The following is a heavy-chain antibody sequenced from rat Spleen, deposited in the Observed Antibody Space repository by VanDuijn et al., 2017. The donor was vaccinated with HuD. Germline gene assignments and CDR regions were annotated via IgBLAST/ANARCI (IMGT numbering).Heavy chain of an antibody. D-gene: IGHD1-4*01. CDR3: ARQSYPSREDA. Sequence: EVQLVESGGGLVQPGRSLKLSCAASGFTFNRYWMYWVRQAPGKGLEWVSSIDTDGSRTYYPDSVRGRFTISRDNAKSTLYLQMDSLRSEDTATYYCARQSYPSREDAWGQGASVTVSS. V-gene: IGHV5-58*01. CDR2: IDTDGSRT. CDR1: GFTFNRYW. J-gene: IGHJ4*01.